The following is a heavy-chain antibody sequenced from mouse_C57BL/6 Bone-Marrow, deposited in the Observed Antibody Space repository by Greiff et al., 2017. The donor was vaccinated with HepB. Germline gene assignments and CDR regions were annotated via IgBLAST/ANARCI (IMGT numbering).Heavy chain of an antibody. Sequence: QVQLQQSGAELARPGASVKLSCKASGYTFTSYGISWVKQRTGQGLEWIGEIYPRSGNTYYNEKFKGKATLTADKSSSTAYMELRSLTSEDSAVYFCARGDEGEFYYAMDYWGQGTSVTVSS. V-gene: IGHV1-81*01. CDR1: GYTFTSYG. J-gene: IGHJ4*01. CDR3: ARGDEGEFYYAMDY. CDR2: IYPRSGNT.